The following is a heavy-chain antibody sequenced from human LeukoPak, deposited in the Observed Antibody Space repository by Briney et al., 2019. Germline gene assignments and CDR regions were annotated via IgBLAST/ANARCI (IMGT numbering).Heavy chain of an antibody. D-gene: IGHD1-26*01. Sequence: PGGSLRLSCAASGFTFSSYWMSWVRQAPGKGLEWVSLISSSGENAYYADSVRGRFTISRDKSKNTVSLQMNSLRGEDTAVYYCAKDVRVGGGGMDVWGQGTPVTVSS. CDR1: GFTFSSYW. CDR2: ISSSGENA. CDR3: AKDVRVGGGGMDV. V-gene: IGHV3-23*01. J-gene: IGHJ6*02.